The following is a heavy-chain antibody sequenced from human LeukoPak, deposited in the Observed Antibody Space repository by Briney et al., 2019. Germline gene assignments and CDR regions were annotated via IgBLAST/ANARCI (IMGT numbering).Heavy chain of an antibody. J-gene: IGHJ4*02. V-gene: IGHV5-51*01. Sequence: GESLKISCQASGYSFTNYWIGWVRQMPGKGLEWMGIIYPGDSDTRYRPSFQGQVTISADKSISTAYLQWSSLKASDTAMYYCARSYCSSTSCPSYFDYWGQGTLVIVS. CDR2: IYPGDSDT. CDR3: ARSYCSSTSCPSYFDY. D-gene: IGHD2-2*01. CDR1: GYSFTNYW.